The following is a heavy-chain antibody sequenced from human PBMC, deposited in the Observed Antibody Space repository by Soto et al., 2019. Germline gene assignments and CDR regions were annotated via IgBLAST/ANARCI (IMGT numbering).Heavy chain of an antibody. D-gene: IGHD6-19*01. CDR3: ASNTDSTGWYGMDV. Sequence: EECLTICCKVSGYSFTSYWIIWVRQMPGKGLEWMGRIDPSDSYTNYSPSFQGHVTISADKSISTAYLQWSSLKASDTAMYYCASNTDSTGWYGMDVWGQGTTVTVSS. CDR1: GYSFTSYW. J-gene: IGHJ6*01. V-gene: IGHV5-10-1*01. CDR2: IDPSDSYT.